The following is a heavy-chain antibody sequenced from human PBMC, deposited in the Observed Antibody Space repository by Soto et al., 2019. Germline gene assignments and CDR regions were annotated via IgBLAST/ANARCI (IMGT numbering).Heavy chain of an antibody. CDR2: IYWDDDK. J-gene: IGHJ4*02. Sequence: QITLNESGPTQVKPRQTLTLTCTFSGFSLTTSVVGVGWIRQSPGKAPEWLALIYWDDDKRYSPSLKSRLTITKDTSKNQVVLTMADLDPADTATYYCAHRVLRTVFGLVTTTAIYFDFWGQGTTVAVSS. V-gene: IGHV2-5*02. CDR1: GFSLTTSVVG. D-gene: IGHD3-3*01. CDR3: AHRVLRTVFGLVTTTAIYFDF.